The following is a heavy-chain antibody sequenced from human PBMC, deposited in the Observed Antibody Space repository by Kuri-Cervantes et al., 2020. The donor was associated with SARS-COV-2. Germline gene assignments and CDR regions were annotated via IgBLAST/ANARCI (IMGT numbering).Heavy chain of an antibody. V-gene: IGHV3-23*03. D-gene: IGHD6-13*01. CDR3: AKDWKVASRDNTPWYYLDY. Sequence: ESLKIPCAASGLTLSSYAMSWVRQAPGKGLEWVSVIYSGGSSTYYVDSVKGRFTISRDNSKNTLYLQMNSLRAEDTSVYYCAKDWKVASRDNTPWYYLDYWGQGTLVTVSS. CDR1: GLTLSSYA. CDR2: IYSGGSST. J-gene: IGHJ4*01.